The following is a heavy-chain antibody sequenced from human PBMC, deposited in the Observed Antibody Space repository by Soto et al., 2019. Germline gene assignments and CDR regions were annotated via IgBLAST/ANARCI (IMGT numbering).Heavy chain of an antibody. Sequence: SETLSLTCAVYGGSFSGYYWSWIRQPPGKGLEWIGEINHSGSTNYNPSLKSRVTISVDTSKNQFSLKLSSVTAADTAVYYCAREVVLILYAIRGNNWFDPWCQGTLVTVSS. CDR1: GGSFSGYY. CDR3: AREVVLILYAIRGNNWFDP. CDR2: INHSGST. D-gene: IGHD2-8*01. J-gene: IGHJ5*02. V-gene: IGHV4-34*01.